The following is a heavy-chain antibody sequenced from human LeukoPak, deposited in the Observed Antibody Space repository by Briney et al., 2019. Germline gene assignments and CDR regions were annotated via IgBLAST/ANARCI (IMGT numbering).Heavy chain of an antibody. CDR2: MNPNSGNT. J-gene: IGHJ4*02. CDR3: ARGSYYGSGSYYTLSYYFDY. Sequence: ASVKVSCKASGYTFTSYDITWVRQATGQGLEWMGWMNPNSGNTGYAQKFQGRVTMTRNTSISTAYMELSSLRSEDTAVYYCARGSYYGSGSYYTLSYYFDYWGQGTLVTVSS. CDR1: GYTFTSYD. V-gene: IGHV1-8*01. D-gene: IGHD3-10*01.